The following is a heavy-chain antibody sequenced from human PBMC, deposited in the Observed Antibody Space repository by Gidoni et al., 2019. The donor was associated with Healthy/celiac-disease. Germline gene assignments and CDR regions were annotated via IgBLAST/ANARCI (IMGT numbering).Heavy chain of an antibody. CDR3: ARERGFLEWSFGAFDI. J-gene: IGHJ3*02. CDR2: INHRGST. Sequence: QVQLQQLGAGLLKPSETLSLTCAVYGGPSSGYYWSWIRQPPGKGLEWIGEINHRGSTNYNPSLKSRVTISVDTSKNQFSLKLSSVTAADTAVYCCARERGFLEWSFGAFDIWGQGTMVTVSS. D-gene: IGHD3-3*01. V-gene: IGHV4-34*01. CDR1: GGPSSGYY.